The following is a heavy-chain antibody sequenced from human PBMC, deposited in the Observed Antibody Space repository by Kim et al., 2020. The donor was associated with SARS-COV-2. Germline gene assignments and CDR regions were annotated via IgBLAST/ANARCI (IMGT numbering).Heavy chain of an antibody. J-gene: IGHJ6*02. CDR3: AREGQPYYYGMDV. V-gene: IGHV3-30*04. Sequence: GGSLRLSCAASGFTFSSYAMHWVRQAPGKGLEWVAVISYDGSNKYYADSVKGRFTISRDNSKNTLYLQMNSLRAEDTAVYYCAREGQPYYYGMDVWGQGTTVTVSS. CDR1: GFTFSSYA. CDR2: ISYDGSNK. D-gene: IGHD1-1*01.